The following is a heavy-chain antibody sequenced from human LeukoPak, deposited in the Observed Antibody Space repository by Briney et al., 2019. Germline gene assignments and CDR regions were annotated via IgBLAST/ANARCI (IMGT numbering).Heavy chain of an antibody. V-gene: IGHV4-4*02. CDR2: IFHSGRT. D-gene: IGHD3-3*01. Sequence: PSGTLSLTCAVSGGSIGNDNWWSWVRQSPGKGLEWIGEIFHSGRTNYNPSLESRVTISIDKSKNQFSLKMTPVTAADTAVYYCARDHERTIFGVVEGYYFDYWGQGTLVTVSS. J-gene: IGHJ4*02. CDR1: GGSIGNDNW. CDR3: ARDHERTIFGVVEGYYFDY.